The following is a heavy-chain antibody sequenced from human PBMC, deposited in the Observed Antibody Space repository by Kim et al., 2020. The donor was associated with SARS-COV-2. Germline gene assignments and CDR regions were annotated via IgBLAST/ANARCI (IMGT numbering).Heavy chain of an antibody. V-gene: IGHV4-31*03. Sequence: SETLSLTCTVSGGSISSGGYYWSWIRQHPGKGLEWIGYIYYSGSTYYNPSLKSRVTISVDTSKNQFSLKLSSVTAADTAVYYCAREVPAEYYFDYWGQGTLVTVSS. CDR2: IYYSGST. J-gene: IGHJ4*02. D-gene: IGHD2-2*01. CDR3: AREVPAEYYFDY. CDR1: GGSISSGGYY.